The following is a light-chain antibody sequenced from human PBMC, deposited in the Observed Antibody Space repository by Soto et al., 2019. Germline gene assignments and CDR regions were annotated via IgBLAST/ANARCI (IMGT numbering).Light chain of an antibody. CDR2: GAS. V-gene: IGKV3-15*01. CDR3: QQYNNWPIT. Sequence: EVVMTQSPATLSVSPGEGATLSCRASQAIGTLLAWYQQRPGQAPRLLIYGASTRAIGLPARFSGSGSGTDFTLTISSLQSEDFAVYYCQQYNNWPITFGGGTNVEI. J-gene: IGKJ4*01. CDR1: QAIGTL.